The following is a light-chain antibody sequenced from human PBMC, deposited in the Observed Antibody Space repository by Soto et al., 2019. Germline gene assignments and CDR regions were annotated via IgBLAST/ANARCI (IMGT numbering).Light chain of an antibody. CDR1: QKGGSSY. J-gene: IGKJ4*01. CDR3: QQYDSSPFT. V-gene: IGKV3-20*01. CDR2: GAS. Sequence: ETVFTQSPGTLSLSPGQSGTLSCRGSQKGGSSYLAWYQQKPGQAPRLLISGASTRATGLPDRFSGSGSGTDFTLTISRLQPEDFAVYYCQQYDSSPFTFGGGTKVDIK.